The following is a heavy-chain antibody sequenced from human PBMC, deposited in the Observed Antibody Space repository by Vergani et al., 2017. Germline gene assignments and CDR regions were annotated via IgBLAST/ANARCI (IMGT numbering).Heavy chain of an antibody. CDR3: AREGYSSSNGGRAFDV. D-gene: IGHD6-19*01. Sequence: QVQLVQSGAEVKKPGSSVKVSCKASGYTFIGYYIHWVRQAPGQGLEWMGWINLKSGDTKCAQKFQGRVTMTRDMSISTAYMELSSLRSDDTAVYYCAREGYSSSNGGRAFDVWGQGTRVTVSS. CDR2: INLKSGDT. J-gene: IGHJ3*01. CDR1: GYTFIGYY. V-gene: IGHV1-2*02.